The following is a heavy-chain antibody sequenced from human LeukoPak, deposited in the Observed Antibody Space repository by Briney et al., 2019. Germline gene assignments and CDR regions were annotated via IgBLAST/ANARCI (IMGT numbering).Heavy chain of an antibody. V-gene: IGHV3-23*01. J-gene: IGHJ6*02. D-gene: IGHD6-13*01. CDR2: ISGSGGST. CDR3: ARVQQLVGYYYYGMDV. CDR1: GFTFSSYA. Sequence: PGGSLRLSCAASGFTFSSYAMSWVSQAPGKGLEWVSAISGSGGSTYYADSVKGRFTISRDNSKNTLYLQMNSLRAEDTAVHYCARVQQLVGYYYYGMDVWGQGTTVTVSS.